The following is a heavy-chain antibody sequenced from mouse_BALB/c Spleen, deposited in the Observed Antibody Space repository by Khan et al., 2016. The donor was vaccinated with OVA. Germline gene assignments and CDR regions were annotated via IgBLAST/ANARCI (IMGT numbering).Heavy chain of an antibody. CDR1: GYSITSGYA. CDR2: ISYSGVT. D-gene: IGHD1-1*01. CDR3: ARGNYYGHYFDY. J-gene: IGHJ2*01. Sequence: EVKLEESGPGLVKPSQSLSLTCTVTGYSITSGYAWNWIRQFPGNKLEWMGYISYSGVTSYTPSLKSRISITRDTSKNQFFLQLTSVTTEDTATYYCARGNYYGHYFDYWGQGTTLTVSS. V-gene: IGHV3-2*02.